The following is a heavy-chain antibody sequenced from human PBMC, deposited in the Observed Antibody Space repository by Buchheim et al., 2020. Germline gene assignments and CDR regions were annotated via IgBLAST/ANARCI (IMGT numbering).Heavy chain of an antibody. D-gene: IGHD5-12*01. J-gene: IGHJ4*02. V-gene: IGHV3-23*01. CDR2: VTGSGDSK. CDR3: AKAGGFYSGYDYY. Sequence: EVQLLESGGGLVQPGGSLRLSCAASGFTFSSYAMSWVRQAPGKGLEWVSTVTGSGDSKYYADSVKGRFTISRDNSKNTLYLQMNSLRAEDTALYYCAKAGGFYSGYDYYWGQGTL. CDR1: GFTFSSYA.